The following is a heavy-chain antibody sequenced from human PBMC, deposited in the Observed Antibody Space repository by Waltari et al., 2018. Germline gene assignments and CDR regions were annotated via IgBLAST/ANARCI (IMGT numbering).Heavy chain of an antibody. CDR1: GYTFSAYY. J-gene: IGHJ3*02. D-gene: IGHD3-3*01. CDR3: ARDLFPNFWSGYGFDI. Sequence: QVHLVQSGAEVKKPGASVRVSCKTAGYTFSAYYLYGVRQAPGQGLEWMGWINPKSGATNPAQKFQGRVTLTRDTSTSTVYMELRGLTSDDTAIYYCARDLFPNFWSGYGFDIWGQGTKVTVSS. V-gene: IGHV1-2*02. CDR2: INPKSGAT.